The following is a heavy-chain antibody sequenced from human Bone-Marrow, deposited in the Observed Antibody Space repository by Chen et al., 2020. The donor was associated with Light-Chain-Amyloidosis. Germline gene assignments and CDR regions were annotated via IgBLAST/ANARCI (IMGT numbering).Heavy chain of an antibody. CDR3: TRMPSRHSSGWFENWFDP. Sequence: QVQLQQSGPGLVKPSQTLSLTCAISGDSVSSNSAAWNWIRQSPSRGLEWLGRTYYRSQWYYDYAMSVKDRIIINPDTSKNQFSLQLKSVTPEDTAVYYCTRMPSRHSSGWFENWFDPWGQGTLVTVSS. CDR1: GDSVSSNSAA. D-gene: IGHD6-19*01. V-gene: IGHV6-1*01. J-gene: IGHJ5*02. CDR2: TYYRSQWYY.